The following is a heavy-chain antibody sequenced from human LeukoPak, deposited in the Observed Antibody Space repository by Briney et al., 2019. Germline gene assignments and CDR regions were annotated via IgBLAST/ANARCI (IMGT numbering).Heavy chain of an antibody. D-gene: IGHD3-9*01. V-gene: IGHV4-59*08. CDR1: GGSISSYY. Sequence: SETLSLTCTVSGGSISSYYWSWIRQPAGKGLEWIGSIYYSGSTYYNPSLKSRVTISVDTSKNQFSLKLSSVTAADTAVYYCAGQYYDILTGYPRPDFFYWGQGTLVTVSS. CDR3: AGQYYDILTGYPRPDFFY. CDR2: IYYSGST. J-gene: IGHJ4*02.